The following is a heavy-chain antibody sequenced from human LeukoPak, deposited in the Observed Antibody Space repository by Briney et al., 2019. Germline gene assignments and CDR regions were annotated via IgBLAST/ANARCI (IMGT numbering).Heavy chain of an antibody. D-gene: IGHD1-1*01. CDR2: ISGSGGST. V-gene: IGHV3-23*01. J-gene: IGHJ4*02. CDR3: ARCTTGKTFGSLREIKKSREIDY. CDR1: GFTFSSYA. Sequence: GGSLRLSCAASGFTFSSYAMSWVRQAPGKGLEWVSAISGSGGSTYYADSVKGRFTISRDNAKNSLFLQMDSLRGEDTAVYYCARCTTGKTFGSLREIKKSREIDYWGQGTLVTVSS.